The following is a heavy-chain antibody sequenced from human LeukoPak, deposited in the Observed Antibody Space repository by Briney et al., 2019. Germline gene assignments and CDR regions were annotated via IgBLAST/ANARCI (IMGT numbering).Heavy chain of an antibody. CDR1: GYTFTSYA. V-gene: IGHV1-18*01. CDR2: ISSYNGNT. CDR3: ARVTLREIVVFDI. J-gene: IGHJ3*02. Sequence: ASVKVSCKASGYTFTSYAITWVRQAPGQGLEWMGWISSYNGNTNYAQKLQGRVTMTTETSTSTAYMELRSLRSDDTAVYYCARVTLREIVVFDIWGQGTMVTVSS. D-gene: IGHD2-15*01.